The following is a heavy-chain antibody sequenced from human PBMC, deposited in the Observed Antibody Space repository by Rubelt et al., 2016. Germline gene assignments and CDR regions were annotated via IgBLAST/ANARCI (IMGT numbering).Heavy chain of an antibody. D-gene: IGHD1-1*01. J-gene: IGHJ5*02. CDR1: GGSISSTAYY. Sequence: QLQLQLSGPRLVKPSETLSLTCTVSGGSISSTAYYWGWVRQPPGKGLEWIGSIYSGWGADCNPYLKSRVTISVDTPNHQCFRRLGPVTAADTAVYYCARVTYTGNYGRGWFDPWGQGTLVTVSS. CDR3: ARVTYTGNYGRGWFDP. V-gene: IGHV4-39*01. CDR2: IYSGWGA.